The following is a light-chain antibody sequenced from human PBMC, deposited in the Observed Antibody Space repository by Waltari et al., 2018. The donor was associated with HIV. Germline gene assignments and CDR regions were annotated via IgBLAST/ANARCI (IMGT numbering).Light chain of an antibody. J-gene: IGLJ1*01. CDR2: XVH. V-gene: IGLV2-14*03. CDR3: SSYTSXSTXV. Sequence: QSALTQPASVSRSPGQSITIPCTXTAGDIGAYASVSWYQQHPGKAPKLLIXXVHNRPSGVSNRFSXSKAXXTASLTISGLQAEDEADYFCSSYTSXSTXVFGPGTRVTFV. CDR1: AGDIGAYAS.